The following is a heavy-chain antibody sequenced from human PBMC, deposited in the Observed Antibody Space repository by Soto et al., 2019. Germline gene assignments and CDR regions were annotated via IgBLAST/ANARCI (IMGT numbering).Heavy chain of an antibody. Sequence: QVQLVESGGALVKPGGSLRLSCVASEFTFSAYYMSWLRQAPGKGLEWVSYISGNSVYTNYGASVKGRFTVSRDNAKNSLFLQMNNLRVEDTAVYYCATSRIPTGENRLGYFDLWGQGTTVSVSS. D-gene: IGHD6-13*01. CDR3: ATSRIPTGENRLGYFDL. J-gene: IGHJ6*02. CDR2: ISGNSVYT. V-gene: IGHV3-11*05. CDR1: EFTFSAYY.